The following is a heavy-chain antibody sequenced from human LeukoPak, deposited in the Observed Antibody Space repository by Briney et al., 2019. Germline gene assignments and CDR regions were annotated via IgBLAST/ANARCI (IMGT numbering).Heavy chain of an antibody. CDR1: GFTFRSYE. D-gene: IGHD2-15*01. Sequence: GGSLRLSCAVSGFTFRSYEMNWVRQAPGKGLEWVSYISSSGSTIYYADSVKGRFTISRANAKNSLYLQMNSLRAEDTAVYYCARRGGGGAFDIWGQGTMVTVSS. J-gene: IGHJ3*02. CDR3: ARRGGGGAFDI. V-gene: IGHV3-48*03. CDR2: ISSSGSTI.